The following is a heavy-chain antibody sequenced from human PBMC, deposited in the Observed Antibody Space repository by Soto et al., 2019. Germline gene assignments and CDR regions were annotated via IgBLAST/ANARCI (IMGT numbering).Heavy chain of an antibody. D-gene: IGHD6-19*01. CDR1: GYSFTSYW. J-gene: IGHJ6*02. V-gene: IGHV5-10-1*01. Sequence: ESLKISCKGSGYSFTSYWISWVRQMPGKGLEWMGRIDPSDSYTNYSPSFQGHVTISADKSISTAYLQWSSLKTSDTAMYYCARHKKRWLVHYYYYGMDVWGQGTTVTVSS. CDR3: ARHKKRWLVHYYYYGMDV. CDR2: IDPSDSYT.